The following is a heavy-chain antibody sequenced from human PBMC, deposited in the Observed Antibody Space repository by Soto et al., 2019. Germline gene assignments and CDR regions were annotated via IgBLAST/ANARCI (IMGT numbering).Heavy chain of an antibody. CDR2: ISGSGGST. J-gene: IGHJ5*02. CDR1: GFTFSSYA. Sequence: EVQLLESGGGLVQPGGSLRLSCAASGFTFSSYAMSWVRQAPGKGLEWVSAISGSGGSTYYADSVKGRFTISRDNSKNTLYLQMNSLRAEDTAVYYCAKDRPRAVTPRGWWFDPWGQGTLVTVSS. V-gene: IGHV3-23*01. CDR3: AKDRPRAVTPRGWWFDP. D-gene: IGHD4-17*01.